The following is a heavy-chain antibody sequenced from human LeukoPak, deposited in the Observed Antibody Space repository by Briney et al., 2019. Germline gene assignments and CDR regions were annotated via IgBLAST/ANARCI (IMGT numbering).Heavy chain of an antibody. CDR1: GGSVSSPDDY. V-gene: IGHV4-39*01. Sequence: SETLSLTCTVSGGSVSSPDDYWGWIRQPPGKGLEWSGSIFFTGNTLYNRSLTSRVSMSIDLSKNQFTLRLSSVTAADTAVYYCARHSHRRGNAFEIWGPGTMVTVSS. CDR3: ARHSHRRGNAFEI. D-gene: IGHD3-16*02. CDR2: IFFTGNT. J-gene: IGHJ3*02.